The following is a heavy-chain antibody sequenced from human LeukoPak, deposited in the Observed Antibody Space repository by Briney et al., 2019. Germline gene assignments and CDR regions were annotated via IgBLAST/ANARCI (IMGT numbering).Heavy chain of an antibody. V-gene: IGHV3-30*04. Sequence: PGGSLRLSCAASGFTFSSYAMHWVRQAPGKGLEWVAVISYDGSNKYYADSVKGRFTISRDNSKNTLYLQMNSLRAEDTAVYYCAKVGDSSGWYYFDYWGQGTLVTVSS. CDR2: ISYDGSNK. CDR3: AKVGDSSGWYYFDY. CDR1: GFTFSSYA. D-gene: IGHD6-19*01. J-gene: IGHJ4*02.